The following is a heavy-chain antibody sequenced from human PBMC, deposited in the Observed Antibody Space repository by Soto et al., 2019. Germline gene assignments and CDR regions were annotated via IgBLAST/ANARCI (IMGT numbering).Heavy chain of an antibody. Sequence: EVQLLESGGGLVQPGGSLRLSCAASGFAFSNYAMHWVRQAPGKGLEWLSSISTSIDATYYADSVKGRFTISRDDSKNTLYLQMNSLRAEDSAVYYCAKDRTVAARNFDYWGQGTQVTVSS. V-gene: IGHV3-23*01. J-gene: IGHJ4*02. D-gene: IGHD6-6*01. CDR3: AKDRTVAARNFDY. CDR2: ISTSIDAT. CDR1: GFAFSNYA.